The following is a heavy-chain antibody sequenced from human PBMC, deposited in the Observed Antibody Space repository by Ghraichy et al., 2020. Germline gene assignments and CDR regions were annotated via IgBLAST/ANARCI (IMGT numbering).Heavy chain of an antibody. CDR2: INHDGSEK. J-gene: IGHJ4*02. CDR3: ARARGVDY. CDR1: GFTLGNHW. D-gene: IGHD3-16*01. Sequence: ETLSLTCAASGFTLGNHWMNWVRQAPGKGLEWVANINHDGSEKYYVDSVKGRFTVSRDNAKNSLFLQINSLRAEDTAVYYCARARGVDYWGQGTLVTVSS. V-gene: IGHV3-7*04.